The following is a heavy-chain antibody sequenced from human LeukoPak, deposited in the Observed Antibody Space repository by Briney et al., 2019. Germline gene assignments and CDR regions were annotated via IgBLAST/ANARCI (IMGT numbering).Heavy chain of an antibody. V-gene: IGHV3-33*08. CDR2: IWYDGSNK. D-gene: IGHD3-22*01. CDR3: ARQIAYYYDSSGYYTTDY. CDR1: GFTFSDYG. J-gene: IGHJ4*02. Sequence: PGRSLRLSCEASGFTFSDYGMHWVRQAPGKGLEWVAVIWYDGSNKYYADSVKGRFTISRDNSKNTLYLQMNSLRAEDTAVYYCARQIAYYYDSSGYYTTDYWGQGTLVTVSS.